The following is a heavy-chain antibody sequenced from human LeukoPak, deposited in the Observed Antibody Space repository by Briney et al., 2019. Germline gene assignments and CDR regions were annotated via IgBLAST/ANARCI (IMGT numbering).Heavy chain of an antibody. CDR3: VREQFSHTSNYFDN. Sequence: GSLRISCAASGFMFDDYAMHWVRQVPGRGLEWVSLISGDGVSSFYADSVKGRFTISRDNNNSSLSLQMRRLTTEDTAFYYCVREQFSHTSNYFDNWGQGVLVTVSS. V-gene: IGHV3-43*02. D-gene: IGHD5-24*01. CDR1: GFMFDDYA. CDR2: ISGDGVSS. J-gene: IGHJ4*02.